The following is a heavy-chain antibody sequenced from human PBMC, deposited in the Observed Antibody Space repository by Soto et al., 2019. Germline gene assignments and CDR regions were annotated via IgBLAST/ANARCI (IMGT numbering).Heavy chain of an antibody. Sequence: VQLVESGGGLVRPGGSLRLSCAASGFTFDDYGMSWVRQAPGKGLEWVSGINWNGGSTGYADSVKGRFTISRDNAKNSLYLQMNSLRAEDTALYHCASDGGYYDYYYRDVWGKGTTVTVSS. V-gene: IGHV3-20*01. D-gene: IGHD2-15*01. J-gene: IGHJ6*03. CDR1: GFTFDDYG. CDR3: ASDGGYYDYYYRDV. CDR2: INWNGGST.